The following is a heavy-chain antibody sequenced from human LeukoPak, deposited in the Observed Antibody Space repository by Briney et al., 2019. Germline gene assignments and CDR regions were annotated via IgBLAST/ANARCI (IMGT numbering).Heavy chain of an antibody. D-gene: IGHD2-15*01. J-gene: IGHJ1*01. CDR3: AKDTDVVVPEYFQY. Sequence: GGSLRLSCAASGFTFTSYAMNWVRQAPGKGLEWVSAISGSGGSTYYADSVKGRFTVSRDNSENTLFLQMNSLRAEDTAIYYCAKDTDVVVPEYFQYWGQGTLVTVST. V-gene: IGHV3-23*01. CDR1: GFTFTSYA. CDR2: ISGSGGST.